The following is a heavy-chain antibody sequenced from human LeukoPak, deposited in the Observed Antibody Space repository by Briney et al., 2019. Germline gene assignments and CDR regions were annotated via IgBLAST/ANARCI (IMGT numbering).Heavy chain of an antibody. CDR1: DGSISSGGYS. D-gene: IGHD2-15*01. V-gene: IGHV4-30-2*01. CDR3: ARGLGYCSGGSCYAGLVD. Sequence: SQTLSLTCAVSDGSISSGGYSWSWIRQPPGKGLEWIGYIYHSGSTYYNPSLKSRVTISVDRSKNQFSLKLSSVTAADTAVYYCARGLGYCSGGSCYAGLVDWGQGTLVTVSS. J-gene: IGHJ4*02. CDR2: IYHSGST.